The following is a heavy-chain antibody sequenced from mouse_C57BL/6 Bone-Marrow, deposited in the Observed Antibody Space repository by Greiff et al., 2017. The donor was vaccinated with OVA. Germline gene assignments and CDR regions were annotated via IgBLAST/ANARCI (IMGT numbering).Heavy chain of an antibody. J-gene: IGHJ4*01. D-gene: IGHD2-5*01. CDR1: GYTFTSYW. CDR3: ARGPYYSNPYAMDY. Sequence: VQLQQPGAELVRPGSSVKLSCKASGYTFTSYWMHWVKQRPIQGLEWIGNIDPSDSETHYNQKFKDKATLTVDKSSSTAYMQLSSLTSEDSAVYYCARGPYYSNPYAMDYWGQGTSVTVSS. V-gene: IGHV1-52*01. CDR2: IDPSDSET.